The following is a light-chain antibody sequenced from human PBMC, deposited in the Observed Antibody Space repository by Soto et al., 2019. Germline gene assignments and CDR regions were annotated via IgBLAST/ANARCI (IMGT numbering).Light chain of an antibody. CDR2: GVS. CDR1: QTVSSW. CDR3: QQYADSSWT. V-gene: IGKV1-5*03. J-gene: IGKJ1*01. Sequence: DIQMTQSPSTLYGSVGDRVTITCRASQTVSSWLAWFQQKPGKAPNLLIYGVSSVESGVPSRFSGSGSGTEFTLTISNLQPDDFATYYCQQYADSSWTFGQGTKVE.